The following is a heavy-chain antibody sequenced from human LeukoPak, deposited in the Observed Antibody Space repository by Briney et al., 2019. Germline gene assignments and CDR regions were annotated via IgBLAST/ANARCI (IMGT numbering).Heavy chain of an antibody. CDR3: AKDRYSSGWYSDFDY. D-gene: IGHD6-19*01. CDR1: GFTFSSYW. CDR2: IQGDGSNT. V-gene: IGHV3-74*01. J-gene: IGHJ4*02. Sequence: GGSLRLSCAASGFTFSSYWMHWVRQAPGKGLVWVSRIQGDGSNTGYAESVKGRFTISRDNAKNTLYLQMNSLRAEDTAVYYCAKDRYSSGWYSDFDYWGQGTLVTVSS.